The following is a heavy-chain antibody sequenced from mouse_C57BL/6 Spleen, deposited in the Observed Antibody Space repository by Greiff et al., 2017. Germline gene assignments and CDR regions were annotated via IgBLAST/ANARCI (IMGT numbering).Heavy chain of an antibody. V-gene: IGHV5-4*01. J-gene: IGHJ4*01. CDR2: ISDGGSYT. CDR3: ARDGGSSGGAMDY. Sequence: EVKLMESGGGLVKPGGSLKLSCAASGFTFSSYAMSWVRQTPEKRLEWVATISDGGSYTYYPDNVKGRFTISRDNAKNNLYLQMSHLKSEDTAMYYCARDGGSSGGAMDYWGQGTSVTVSS. CDR1: GFTFSSYA. D-gene: IGHD1-1*01.